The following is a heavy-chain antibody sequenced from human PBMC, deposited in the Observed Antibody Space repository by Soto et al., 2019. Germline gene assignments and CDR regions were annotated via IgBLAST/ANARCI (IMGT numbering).Heavy chain of an antibody. V-gene: IGHV3-30*18. Sequence: QVQLVESGGGVVQPGRSLRLSCAASGFTFSSYGMHWVRQAPGKGLEWVAVISYDGSNKYYADSVKGRFTISRDNSKNTLYLQMNSLRAEDTAVYYCAKGAEQWLVLPTGYYYGMDVWGQGTTVTVSS. J-gene: IGHJ6*02. CDR3: AKGAEQWLVLPTGYYYGMDV. D-gene: IGHD6-19*01. CDR2: ISYDGSNK. CDR1: GFTFSSYG.